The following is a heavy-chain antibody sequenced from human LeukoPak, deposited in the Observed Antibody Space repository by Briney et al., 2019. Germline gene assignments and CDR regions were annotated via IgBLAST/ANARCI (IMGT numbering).Heavy chain of an antibody. CDR1: GGSINSHY. Sequence: SETLSLTCAVSGGSINSHYWGWIRQPPGKGLQWIGDIYYTGKINYNPSLKSRVTITLDTSNDHLSLNLTSVLAADTAIYYCVRRDTGWNYFDYWGQGILVTVSS. J-gene: IGHJ4*02. CDR3: VRRDTGWNYFDY. D-gene: IGHD6-19*01. V-gene: IGHV4-59*08. CDR2: IYYTGKI.